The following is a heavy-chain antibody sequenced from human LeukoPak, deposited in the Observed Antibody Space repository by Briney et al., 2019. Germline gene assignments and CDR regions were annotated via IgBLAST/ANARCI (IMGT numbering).Heavy chain of an antibody. CDR3: ATGKSNYYYFGMDV. CDR1: GFTFSGYE. CDR2: ISDSGDTI. V-gene: IGHV3-48*03. Sequence: GGSLRLSCVASGFTFSGYEISWVRQAPGKGLEWISCISDSGDTISYADSVKGRFTVSRDNAKNSLYLQMNSLRAEDTALYYCATGKSNYYYFGMDVWGQGTTVTVSS. J-gene: IGHJ6*02.